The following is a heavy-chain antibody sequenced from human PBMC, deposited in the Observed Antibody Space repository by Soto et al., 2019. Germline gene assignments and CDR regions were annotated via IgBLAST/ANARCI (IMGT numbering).Heavy chain of an antibody. J-gene: IGHJ6*04. V-gene: IGHV3-23*01. CDR3: EKVQGSGSGLYYFYYYGMDV. Sequence: PGVSLRLSCLASGFTFSSYALSWVRQAPGKGLQCVSTISGNGVSTYYADSVKGRFTISRDNSRNTLYLQMNSLRAEDTAVYYCEKVQGSGSGLYYFYYYGMDVWGKGTTVTVSS. CDR2: ISGNGVST. D-gene: IGHD3-10*01. CDR1: GFTFSSYA.